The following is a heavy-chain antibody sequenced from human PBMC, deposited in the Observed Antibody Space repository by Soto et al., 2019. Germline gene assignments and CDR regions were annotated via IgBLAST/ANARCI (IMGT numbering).Heavy chain of an antibody. J-gene: IGHJ4*02. CDR3: ASGGPGSGWLQFDY. V-gene: IGHV4-61*01. CDR1: GGSVNSGSYY. D-gene: IGHD6-19*01. Sequence: QVQLQESGPGLVKPSETLSLTCTVSGGSVNSGSYYWSWIRQPPGKGLEWIGYIYYSGSTNYNPSLKSRVTMSLDTSKNQFSLKLRSVTAADTAVYYCASGGPGSGWLQFDYWGQGTLVTVSS. CDR2: IYYSGST.